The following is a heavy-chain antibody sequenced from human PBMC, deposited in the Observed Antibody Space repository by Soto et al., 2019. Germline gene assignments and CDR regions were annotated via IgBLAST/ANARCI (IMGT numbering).Heavy chain of an antibody. J-gene: IGHJ4*02. CDR3: ATGRNTTVTTLGY. V-gene: IGHV3-11*01. Sequence: QVQLVESGGGLVKPGGCLRLSCVASGFTFSDYYMSWIRQAPGKGLEWVSYISSSGSMIYYADSVKGRFTIARDNAKNSLYLQMNSLRAEDTAVYYCATGRNTTVTTLGYWGQGTLVTVSS. D-gene: IGHD4-17*01. CDR2: ISSSGSMI. CDR1: GFTFSDYY.